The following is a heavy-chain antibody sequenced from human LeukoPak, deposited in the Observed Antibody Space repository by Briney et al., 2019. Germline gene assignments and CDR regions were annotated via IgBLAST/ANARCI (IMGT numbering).Heavy chain of an antibody. CDR2: MNPNSGNT. CDR3: ATMVRGVNAPGPDV. V-gene: IGHV1-8*03. CDR1: GYTFTSYD. J-gene: IGHJ6*02. D-gene: IGHD3-10*01. Sequence: GASVKVSCKASGYTFTSYDINWVRQATGQGLEWMGWMNPNSGNTGYAQKFQGRVTITRNTSISTAYMELSSLRSEDTAVYYCATMVRGVNAPGPDVWGQGTTVTVSS.